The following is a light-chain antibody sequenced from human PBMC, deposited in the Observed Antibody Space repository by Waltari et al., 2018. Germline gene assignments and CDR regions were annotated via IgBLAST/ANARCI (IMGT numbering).Light chain of an antibody. CDR2: GAS. CDR1: QSIGIY. J-gene: IGKJ1*01. Sequence: EIMLTQSPGPLSLSPGERATLSCRASQSIGIYLAWYQQRPGQAPRRLIDGASNRATGIPDRFSGSGSGTDFSLTISRLDPEDFAVYYCQHYVRLPVTFGHGTKVEIK. CDR3: QHYVRLPVT. V-gene: IGKV3-20*01.